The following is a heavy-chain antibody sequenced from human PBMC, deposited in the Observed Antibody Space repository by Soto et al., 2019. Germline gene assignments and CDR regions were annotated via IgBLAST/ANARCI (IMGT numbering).Heavy chain of an antibody. CDR2: IYHSGST. CDR3: ARGATVTTEPFDY. J-gene: IGHJ4*02. Sequence: QLQLQESGSRLVKPSQTLSLTCAVSGGSISSGGYSWSWIRQPPGKGLEWIGYIYHSGSTYYNPSLKSRVTISVDRSKNQFSLKLSSVTAADTAVYYCARGATVTTEPFDYWGQGTLVTVSS. CDR1: GGSISSGGYS. D-gene: IGHD4-17*01. V-gene: IGHV4-30-2*01.